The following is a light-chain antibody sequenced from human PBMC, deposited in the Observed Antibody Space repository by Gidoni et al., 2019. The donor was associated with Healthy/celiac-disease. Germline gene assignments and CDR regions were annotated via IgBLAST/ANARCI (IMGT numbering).Light chain of an antibody. CDR1: PSVSSY. Sequence: DIVLTQSPATLSLSPGERATLSCRASPSVSSYLAWYQQKPGQAPRLLIYDASNRATGIPARFSGSGSGTDFTLTISSLEPEDCAVYYCQQRSNWPITFGQGTRLEIK. CDR2: DAS. J-gene: IGKJ5*01. CDR3: QQRSNWPIT. V-gene: IGKV3-11*01.